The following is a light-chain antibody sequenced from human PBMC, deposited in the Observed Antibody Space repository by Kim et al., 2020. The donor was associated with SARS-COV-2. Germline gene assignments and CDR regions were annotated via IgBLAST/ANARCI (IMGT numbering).Light chain of an antibody. CDR2: SNN. V-gene: IGLV1-44*01. CDR3: AAWDDSLDGWV. CDR1: SSNIGSNT. Sequence: ELTQPPSASGTPGQRVTISCSGSSSNIGSNTVNWYHQLPGTAPKLLIYSNNQRPSGVPDRFSGSKSGTSASLAISGLQSEDEADYYCAAWDDSLDGWVFGGGTQLTVL. J-gene: IGLJ3*02.